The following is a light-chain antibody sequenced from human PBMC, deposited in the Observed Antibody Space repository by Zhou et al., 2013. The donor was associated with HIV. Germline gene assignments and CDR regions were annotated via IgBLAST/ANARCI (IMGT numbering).Light chain of an antibody. CDR1: QSISSW. J-gene: IGKJ5*01. CDR2: KAS. V-gene: IGKV1-5*03. CDR3: QQYNTYPIT. Sequence: DIQMTQSPSTLSASVGDRVTITCRASQSISSWLAWYQQKPGKAPKLLIYKASNLESGVPLRFSGSRSGTEFALTISSLQPDDYGTYYCQQYNTYPITFGQGTRLDI.